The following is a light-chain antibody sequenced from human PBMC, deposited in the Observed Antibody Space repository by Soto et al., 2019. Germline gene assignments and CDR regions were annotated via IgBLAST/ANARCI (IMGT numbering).Light chain of an antibody. J-gene: IGKJ1*01. V-gene: IGKV1-27*01. CDR2: GAS. CDR1: QGVSTY. CDR3: QKYDMDPPAT. Sequence: DLQLTQTPSTLSASVGDRVTITCXVSQGVSTYLKWFRQKPGKAPKLLIFGASTLHSGVPSRFSGSGSGTDFTLTITNLQPEDVATYYCQKYDMDPPATFGQGTKVDI.